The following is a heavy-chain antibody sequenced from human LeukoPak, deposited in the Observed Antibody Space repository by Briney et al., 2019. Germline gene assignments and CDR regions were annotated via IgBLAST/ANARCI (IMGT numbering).Heavy chain of an antibody. J-gene: IGHJ4*02. V-gene: IGHV3-11*01. Sequence: GGSLRLSCAASGFTFSDYYMSWIRQAPGKWLEWISSISSSGTTIYYADSVKGRFTISRDNAKNSLYLQMNSPRAEDTAVYYCARDRRGPRYWGQGTLVTVSS. CDR3: ARDRRGPRY. CDR2: ISSSGTTI. D-gene: IGHD3-10*01. CDR1: GFTFSDYY.